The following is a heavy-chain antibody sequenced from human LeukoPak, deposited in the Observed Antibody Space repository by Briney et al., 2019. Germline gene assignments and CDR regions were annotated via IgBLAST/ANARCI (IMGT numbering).Heavy chain of an antibody. J-gene: IGHJ4*02. Sequence: PSETLSLTCTVSGGSISSSSYFWGWIRQPPGKGLEWIGSIYYSGSTYYNPSLKSRVTISLDTSKNHFSLKLSSVTAADTAVYYCARHDRRGRNIITNDYWGQGTLVTVSS. V-gene: IGHV4-39*01. CDR3: ARHDRRGRNIITNDY. CDR1: GGSISSSSYF. CDR2: IYYSGST. D-gene: IGHD3-22*01.